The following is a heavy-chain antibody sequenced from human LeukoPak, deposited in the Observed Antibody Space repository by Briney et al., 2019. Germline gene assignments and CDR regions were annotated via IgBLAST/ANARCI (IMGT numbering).Heavy chain of an antibody. Sequence: SETLSLTCTVSGGSISSSSYYWGWIRQPPGKGLEWIGSIYYSGSTYYNPSLKSRVTISVDTSKNQFSLKLSSVTAADTAVYYCAGEQLRPLYYYYYYMDVWGKGTTVTVSS. J-gene: IGHJ6*03. CDR1: GGSISSSSYY. D-gene: IGHD5-18*01. CDR2: IYYSGST. V-gene: IGHV4-39*07. CDR3: AGEQLRPLYYYYYYMDV.